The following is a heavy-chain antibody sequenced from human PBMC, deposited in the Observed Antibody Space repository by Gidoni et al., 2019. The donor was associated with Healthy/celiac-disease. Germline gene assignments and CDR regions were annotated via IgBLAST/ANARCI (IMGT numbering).Heavy chain of an antibody. Sequence: QVQLQQWGAGLLKPSETLSLTCAVYGGSFSGYYWSWIRQPPGKGLEWIGEINHSGSTNSNPSLKSRVPLSVDTSKNQFSLKLSSVTAADTAVYYCARVPGYCSGGSCPDYYGMDVWGQGTTVTVSS. J-gene: IGHJ6*02. D-gene: IGHD2-15*01. CDR2: INHSGST. V-gene: IGHV4-34*01. CDR3: ARVPGYCSGGSCPDYYGMDV. CDR1: GGSFSGYY.